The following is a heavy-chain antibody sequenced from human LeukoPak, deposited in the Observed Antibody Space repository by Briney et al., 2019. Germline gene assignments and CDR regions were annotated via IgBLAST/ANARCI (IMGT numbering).Heavy chain of an antibody. V-gene: IGHV3-48*03. J-gene: IGHJ6*03. Sequence: PGGSLRLSCAASGFTFSSYEMNWVRQAPGKGLEWVSYISSSGSTIDYADSVKGRFTISRDNAKNSLYLQMNSLRAEDTAVYYCARVSIWRGAVANYYYYMDVWGKGTTVTISS. CDR2: ISSSGSTI. D-gene: IGHD6-19*01. CDR1: GFTFSSYE. CDR3: ARVSIWRGAVANYYYYMDV.